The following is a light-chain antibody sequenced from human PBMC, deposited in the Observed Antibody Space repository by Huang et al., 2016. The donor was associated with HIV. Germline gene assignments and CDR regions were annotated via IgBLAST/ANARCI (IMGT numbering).Light chain of an antibody. V-gene: IGKV3-11*01. CDR1: QSVSGY. J-gene: IGKJ3*01. Sequence: EIVLTQSPATLSLSPGERATLSCRASQSVSGYLAWYQQKPGQAPRLLIYDVSNRATGIPARFSGSVSGSDFTLTISNLEPEDFAVYYCQQRSNWLFTFGPGTKVDIK. CDR3: QQRSNWLFT. CDR2: DVS.